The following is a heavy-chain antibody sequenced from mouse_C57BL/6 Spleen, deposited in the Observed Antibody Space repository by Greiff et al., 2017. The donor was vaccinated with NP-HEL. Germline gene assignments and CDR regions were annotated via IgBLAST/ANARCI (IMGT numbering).Heavy chain of an antibody. V-gene: IGHV14-1*01. CDR3: TEIYYGNYAFAY. D-gene: IGHD2-1*01. CDR2: IDPEDGDT. CDR1: GFNITDYY. J-gene: IGHJ3*01. Sequence: VQLQQSGAELVRPGASVKLSCTASGFNITDYYMHWVKQRPEQGLEWIGRIDPEDGDTESAPKFQGKATMTADTSSNTAYLQLSSLTSEDTAVYYCTEIYYGNYAFAYWGQGTLVTVSA.